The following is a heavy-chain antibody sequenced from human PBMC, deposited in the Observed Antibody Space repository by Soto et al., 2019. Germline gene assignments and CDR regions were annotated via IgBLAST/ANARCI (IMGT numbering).Heavy chain of an antibody. Sequence: EVQLVESGGGLVKPGGSLRLSCAASGFTFSSYSMNWVRQAPGKGLEWVSSISSSSSYIYYADSVKGRFTISRDNAKNSLYLQMNSLRAEDTAVYYCARLPGIAVAGTQDYWGQGTLVTVSS. CDR2: ISSSSSYI. CDR3: ARLPGIAVAGTQDY. CDR1: GFTFSSYS. D-gene: IGHD6-19*01. V-gene: IGHV3-21*01. J-gene: IGHJ4*02.